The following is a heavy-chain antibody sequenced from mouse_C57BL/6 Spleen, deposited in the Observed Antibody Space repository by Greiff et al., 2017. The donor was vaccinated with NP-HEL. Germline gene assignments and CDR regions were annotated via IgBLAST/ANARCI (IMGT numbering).Heavy chain of an antibody. CDR3: ARWTQAIYAMDY. J-gene: IGHJ4*01. CDR1: GYAFTNYL. CDR2: INPGSGGT. Sequence: VQLQQSGAELVRPGTSVKVSCKASGYAFTNYLIEWVKQRPGQGPEWIGVINPGSGGTNYNEKFKGKATLTADKSSSTAYMQLSSLTSEDSAVYFCARWTQAIYAMDYWGQGTSVTVSS. D-gene: IGHD3-2*02. V-gene: IGHV1-54*01.